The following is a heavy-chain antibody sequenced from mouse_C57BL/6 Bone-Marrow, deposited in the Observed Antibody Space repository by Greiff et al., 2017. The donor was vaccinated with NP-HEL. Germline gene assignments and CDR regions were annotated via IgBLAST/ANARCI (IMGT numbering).Heavy chain of an antibody. D-gene: IGHD1-1*01. CDR2: IYPRSGNT. V-gene: IGHV1-81*01. CDR3: ARSEIYYYGSSYLAWFAY. Sequence: VKQRTGQGLEWIGEIYPRSGNTYYNEKFKGKATLTADKSSSTAYMELRSLTSEDSAVYFCARSEIYYYGSSYLAWFAYWGQGTLVTVSA. J-gene: IGHJ3*01.